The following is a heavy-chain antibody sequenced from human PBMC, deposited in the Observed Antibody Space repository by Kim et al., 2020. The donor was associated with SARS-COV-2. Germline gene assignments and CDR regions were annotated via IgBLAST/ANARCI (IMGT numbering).Heavy chain of an antibody. CDR2: IWYDGSNK. CDR1: GFTFSSYG. V-gene: IGHV3-33*08. Sequence: GGSLRLSCAASGFTFSSYGMHWVRQAPGKGLEWVAVIWYDGSNKYYADSVKGRFTISRDNSKNTLYLQMNSLRAEDTAVYYCARENSPNYDFWSGYFPPGYWGQGTLVTVSS. D-gene: IGHD3-3*01. CDR3: ARENSPNYDFWSGYFPPGY. J-gene: IGHJ4*02.